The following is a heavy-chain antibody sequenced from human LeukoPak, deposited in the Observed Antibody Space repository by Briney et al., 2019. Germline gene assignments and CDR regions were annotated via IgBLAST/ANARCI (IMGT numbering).Heavy chain of an antibody. CDR3: SYFYDSSGYPQFDY. D-gene: IGHD3-22*01. CDR1: GFSFSTYS. Sequence: NPGGSLRLSCAASGFSFSTYSMNWVRQAPGKGLEWVGRIKSKTDGGTTDYAAPVKGRFTISREDSQNTLYLQMNSLKTEDTAVYYCSYFYDSSGYPQFDYWGQGTLVTVSS. J-gene: IGHJ4*02. CDR2: IKSKTDGGTT. V-gene: IGHV3-15*01.